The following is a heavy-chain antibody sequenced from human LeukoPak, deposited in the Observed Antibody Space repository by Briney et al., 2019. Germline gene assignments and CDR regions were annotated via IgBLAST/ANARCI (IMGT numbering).Heavy chain of an antibody. CDR1: GYTFTGYY. Sequence: GASVKVSCKASGYTFTGYYMHWVRQAPGQGLEWMGWINPKSGGTNYAQKFQGRVTMTRDTSITTAYMELSRLRSDDMAVYYCASGVNDYGDVYFDYWGQGTLVTVSS. CDR3: ASGVNDYGDVYFDY. CDR2: INPKSGGT. J-gene: IGHJ4*02. D-gene: IGHD4-17*01. V-gene: IGHV1-2*02.